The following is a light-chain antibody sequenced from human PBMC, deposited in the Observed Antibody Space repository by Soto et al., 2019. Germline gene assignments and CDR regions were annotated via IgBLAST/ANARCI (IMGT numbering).Light chain of an antibody. CDR3: QKATSFPLT. Sequence: DIQMTQSPSSVSASVGDRVTITCRASQGIYKWLAWYQQKPGNAPKLLISAASSLQSGVPSRFSGSGSGTDFTLTISSLQPEDFATHYCQKATSFPLTFVGGTQFDIK. CDR2: AAS. V-gene: IGKV1-12*01. CDR1: QGIYKW. J-gene: IGKJ4*01.